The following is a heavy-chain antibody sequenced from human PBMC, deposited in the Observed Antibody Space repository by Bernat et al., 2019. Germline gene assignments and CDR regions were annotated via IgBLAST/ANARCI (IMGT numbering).Heavy chain of an antibody. D-gene: IGHD1-26*01. V-gene: IGHV1-2*04. J-gene: IGHJ1*01. CDR2: INPNSGGT. CDR3: ARGVFRVMGGSYCPEYFQH. CDR1: GYTFTGYY. Sequence: QVQLVQSGAEVKKPGASVKVSCKASGYTFTGYYMHWVRQAPGQGLEWMGWINPNSGGTNYAQKFQGWVTMTRDTSISTAYMELSRLRSDDTAVYYCARGVFRVMGGSYCPEYFQHWGQGTLVTVSS.